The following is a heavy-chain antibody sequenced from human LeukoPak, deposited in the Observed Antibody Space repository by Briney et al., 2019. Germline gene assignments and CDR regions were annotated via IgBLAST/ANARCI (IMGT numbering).Heavy chain of an antibody. V-gene: IGHV3-74*01. CDR1: GFTFRSYG. D-gene: IGHD3-10*01. CDR2: INNDGSST. CDR3: ARVARGDYYYYYMDV. J-gene: IGHJ6*03. Sequence: PGGSLRLSCAASGFTFRSYGMHWVRQAPGKGLEWVSRINNDGSSTSYADSVQGRFTISRDNAKNTLYLQMNSLRAEDTALYYCARVARGDYYYYYMDVWGKGTTVTVSS.